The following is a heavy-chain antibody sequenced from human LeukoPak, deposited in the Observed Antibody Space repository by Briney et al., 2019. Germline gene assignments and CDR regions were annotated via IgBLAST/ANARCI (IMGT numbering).Heavy chain of an antibody. CDR2: IIPILGIA. J-gene: IGHJ6*02. V-gene: IGHV1-69*04. D-gene: IGHD5-18*01. Sequence: ASVKVSCKASGYTFTSYGISWVRQAPGQGLEWMGRIIPILGIANYAQKFQGRVTITADKSTSTAYMELSSLRSEDTAVYYCARDVSVDTATVADYYYYYGMDVWGQGTTVTVFS. CDR3: ARDVSVDTATVADYYYYYGMDV. CDR1: GYTFTSYG.